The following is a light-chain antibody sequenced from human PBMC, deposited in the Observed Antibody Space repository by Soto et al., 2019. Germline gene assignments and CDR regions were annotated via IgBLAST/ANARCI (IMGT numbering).Light chain of an antibody. CDR2: KAS. J-gene: IGKJ3*01. CDR1: QSISSW. Sequence: DIQMTQSPSTLSASVGDRVTITCRASQSISSWLAWYQQKPGKAPKLLIYKASSLESGVPSRFSGSGSWTEFTITVSSLQPDDSATYSCQQYNRYPFTFGPATKVAIK. V-gene: IGKV1-5*03. CDR3: QQYNRYPFT.